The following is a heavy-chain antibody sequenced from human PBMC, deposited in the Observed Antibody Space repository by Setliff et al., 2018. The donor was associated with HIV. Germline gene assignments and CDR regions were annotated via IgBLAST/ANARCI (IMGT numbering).Heavy chain of an antibody. J-gene: IGHJ5*02. V-gene: IGHV5-10-1*01. CDR2: IDPSDSYT. CDR3: ARNWGAPNQFDP. CDR1: GNSFSNHW. D-gene: IGHD7-27*01. Sequence: PGESLKISCKGSGNSFSNHWISWVRQVPGQGLEWMGNIDPSDSYTHYSPSFQGHVTISADKSISTVYLQWSSLKASDTAMYYCARNWGAPNQFDPWGQGTLVTVSS.